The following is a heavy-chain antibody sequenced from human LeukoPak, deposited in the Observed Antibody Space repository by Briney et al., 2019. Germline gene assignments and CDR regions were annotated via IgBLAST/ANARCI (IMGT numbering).Heavy chain of an antibody. J-gene: IGHJ4*02. CDR1: GGSISSGGYY. CDR2: IYYSGST. V-gene: IGHV4-31*03. D-gene: IGHD3-16*01. Sequence: PSETLSLTCTVSGGSISSGGYYWSWIRQHPGKGLEWIGYIYYSGSTYYNPSLKSRVTISVDTSKNQFSLKLSSVTAADTAVYYCARVGRGDYTWGSYSFDYWGQGTLVTVSS. CDR3: ARVGRGDYTWGSYSFDY.